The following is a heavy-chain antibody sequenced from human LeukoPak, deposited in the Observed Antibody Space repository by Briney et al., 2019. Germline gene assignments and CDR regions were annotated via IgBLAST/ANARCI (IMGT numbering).Heavy chain of an antibody. J-gene: IGHJ6*03. CDR1: GYTFTGYY. Sequence: ASVKVSCKASGYTFTGYYLHWVRQAPGQGLEWMGWINTKTGDTNYAQKFQGRVTMTRDTSISTAYMELTSLRSDDTAVYYCARKRASYSVTSTPYYYMDVWGKGTTVAVSS. CDR3: ARKRASYSVTSTPYYYMDV. D-gene: IGHD3-10*01. V-gene: IGHV1-2*02. CDR2: INTKTGDT.